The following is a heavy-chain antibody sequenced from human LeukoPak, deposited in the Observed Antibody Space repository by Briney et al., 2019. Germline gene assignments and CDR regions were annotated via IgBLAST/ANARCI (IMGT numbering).Heavy chain of an antibody. CDR3: ARVVAAVAGTLVYYYYYYMDV. D-gene: IGHD6-19*01. CDR2: IYYSGST. V-gene: IGHV4-39*07. CDR1: GGSISSSSYY. Sequence: SETLSLTCTVSGGSISSSSYYWGWIRQPPGKGLEWIGSIYYSGSTYYNPSLKSRVTISVDTSKNQFSLKLSSVTAADTAVYYCARVVAAVAGTLVYYYYYYMDVWGKGTTVTVSS. J-gene: IGHJ6*03.